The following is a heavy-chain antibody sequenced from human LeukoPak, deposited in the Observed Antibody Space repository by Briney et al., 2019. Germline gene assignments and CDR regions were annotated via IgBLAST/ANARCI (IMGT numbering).Heavy chain of an antibody. J-gene: IGHJ4*02. D-gene: IGHD3-22*01. CDR2: IYYSGST. CDR3: ARQNYYDSSPGTYFDY. V-gene: IGHV4-30-4*01. CDR1: GGSISSGDYY. Sequence: PSETLSLTCTVSGGSISSGDYYWSWIRQPPGKGLEWIGYIYYSGSTYYNPSLKRRVTISVDTSKNRFSLKLSSVTAADTAVYYCARQNYYDSSPGTYFDYWGQGTLVTVSS.